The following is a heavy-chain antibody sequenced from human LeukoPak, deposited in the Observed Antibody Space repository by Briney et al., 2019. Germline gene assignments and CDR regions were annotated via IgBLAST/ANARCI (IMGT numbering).Heavy chain of an antibody. CDR2: ISSSSSNT. CDR1: GFTFSDYY. D-gene: IGHD2-15*01. V-gene: IGHV3-11*06. CDR3: ASGGGYCSGGSSLNPG. J-gene: IGHJ4*02. Sequence: GGSLRLSCAASGFTFSDYYMSWIRQAPGKGLEWVSSISSSSSNTNYADSVKGRFTISRDNAKNSLYLQMNSLRGEDTAVYYCASGGGYCSGGSSLNPGWGQGTLVTVSS.